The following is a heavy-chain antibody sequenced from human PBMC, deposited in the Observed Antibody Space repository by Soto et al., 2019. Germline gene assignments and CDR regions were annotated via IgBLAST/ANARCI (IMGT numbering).Heavy chain of an antibody. CDR1: DGSSSGSNYY. D-gene: IGHD3-10*01. CDR3: ARRNYYGSEFDP. V-gene: IGHV4-39*01. CDR2: TYYSGSA. Sequence: PSETMSLTCTVADGSSSGSNYYWAWIRQPPGKGLEWIGSTYYSGSAYYNPSLKSRVTISVDTSKNQFSLKLSSVTAADTAGYYCARRNYYGSEFDPWGQGTLVTVSS. J-gene: IGHJ5*02.